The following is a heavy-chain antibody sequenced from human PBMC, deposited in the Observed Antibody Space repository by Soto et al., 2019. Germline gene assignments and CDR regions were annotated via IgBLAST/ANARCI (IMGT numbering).Heavy chain of an antibody. V-gene: IGHV3-72*01. CDR2: SRSELSGYTT. J-gene: IGHJ6*02. Sequence: GGSLRLSCAASGFRFNDFYMDWVRQAPGKGLEWVGRSRSELSGYTTQYAASVEGRFTISRHVSQNSLFLQMNSLKIEDTATYYCALNYYGLDVLGQGTTVTVYS. CDR3: ALNYYGLDV. CDR1: GFRFNDFY.